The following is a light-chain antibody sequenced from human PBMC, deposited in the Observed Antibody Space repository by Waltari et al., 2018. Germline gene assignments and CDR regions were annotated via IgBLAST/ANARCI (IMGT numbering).Light chain of an antibody. CDR3: QSYDSSLSGWV. CDR1: SPNIGAGYA. Sequence: QSVLTQPPSVSVAPGQGVTISCTGSSPNIGAGYAEHWYQQPPGTAPKLLIYGNSNRPSGVPDRFSGSKSGTSASLAITGLQAEDEADYYCQSYDSSLSGWVFGGGTKLTVL. J-gene: IGLJ3*02. CDR2: GNS. V-gene: IGLV1-40*01.